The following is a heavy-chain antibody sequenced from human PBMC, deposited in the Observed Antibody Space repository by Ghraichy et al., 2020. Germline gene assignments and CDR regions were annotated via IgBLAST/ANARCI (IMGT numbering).Heavy chain of an antibody. V-gene: IGHV3-23*01. CDR1: GLTFSSYA. CDR2: ISGSGGTT. D-gene: IGHD3-10*01. CDR3: ATKSSFDF. Sequence: GGSLRLSCAASGLTFSSYAMSWVRQAPGKGLEWVSTISGSGGTTYYADSVGGRFTISIDNSRNTLFLQMNSLRADDTAVYYCATKSSFDFWGQGTMVTVSS. J-gene: IGHJ3*01.